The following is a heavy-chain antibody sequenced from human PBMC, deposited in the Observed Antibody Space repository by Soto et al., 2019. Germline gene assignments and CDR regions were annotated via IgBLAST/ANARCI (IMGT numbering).Heavy chain of an antibody. CDR3: AREPAAISLYYYYYGMDV. D-gene: IGHD2-2*01. CDR2: INPNSGGT. V-gene: IGHV1-2*02. Sequence: ASVKVSCKASGYTFTGYYMYWVRQAPGQGLEWMGWINPNSGGTNYAQKFQGRVTMTRDTSISTAYMELSRLRSDDTAVYYCAREPAAISLYYYYYGMDVWGQGTTVTVSS. J-gene: IGHJ6*02. CDR1: GYTFTGYY.